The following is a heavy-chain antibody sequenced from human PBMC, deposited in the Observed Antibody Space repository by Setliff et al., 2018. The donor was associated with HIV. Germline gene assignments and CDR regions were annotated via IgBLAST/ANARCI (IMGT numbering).Heavy chain of an antibody. D-gene: IGHD6-6*01. CDR3: ARVHRRQLAHYYYYYMDV. Sequence: PSETLSLTCTVPGGSISSHYWSWIRQPPGKGLEWIGYIYYSGSTNYNPSLKSRVTISVDTSKNQFSLKLSSVTAADTAVYYCARVHRRQLAHYYYYYMDVWGKGTTVTVSS. J-gene: IGHJ6*03. CDR2: IYYSGST. CDR1: GGSISSHY. V-gene: IGHV4-59*11.